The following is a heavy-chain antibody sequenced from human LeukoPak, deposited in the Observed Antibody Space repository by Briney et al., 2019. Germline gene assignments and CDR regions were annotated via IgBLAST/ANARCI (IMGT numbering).Heavy chain of an antibody. CDR3: ARVGRLYYDILTGYYSRWYFDY. CDR2: IYYSGST. CDR1: GGSISSSSYY. D-gene: IGHD3-9*01. J-gene: IGHJ4*02. V-gene: IGHV4-39*07. Sequence: KPSETLSLTCTVSGGSISSSSYYWGWIRQPPGKGLEWIGSIYYSGSTYYNPSLKSRVTISVDTSKNQFSLKLSSVTAADTAVYYCARVGRLYYDILTGYYSRWYFDYWGQGTLVTVSS.